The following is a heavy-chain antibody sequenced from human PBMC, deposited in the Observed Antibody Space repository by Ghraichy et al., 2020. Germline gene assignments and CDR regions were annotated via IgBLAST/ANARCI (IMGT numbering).Heavy chain of an antibody. J-gene: IGHJ3*02. V-gene: IGHV4-59*01. CDR3: ARDMVVGATKYAFDI. D-gene: IGHD1-26*01. Sequence: SQTLSLTCTVSGGSISSYYWSWIRQPPGKGLEWIGYIYYSGSTNYNPSLKSRLTISVDTSKNQFSLKLSSVTAADTAVYYCARDMVVGATKYAFDIWGQGQWSPSLQ. CDR2: IYYSGST. CDR1: GGSISSYY.